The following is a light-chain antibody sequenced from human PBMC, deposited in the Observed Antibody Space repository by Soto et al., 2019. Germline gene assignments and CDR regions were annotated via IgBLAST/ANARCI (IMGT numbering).Light chain of an antibody. CDR3: QQYNNWPPWT. Sequence: EIVMTQSPATLSVSAGERVTLSCRASQSVSSNLAWYQQKPGKAPRLLIYGASTRATGIPSRFSGSGSGTEFTLTISSLQSEDFAIYYCQQYNNWPPWTFGQGTKVDI. CDR1: QSVSSN. J-gene: IGKJ1*01. CDR2: GAS. V-gene: IGKV3-15*01.